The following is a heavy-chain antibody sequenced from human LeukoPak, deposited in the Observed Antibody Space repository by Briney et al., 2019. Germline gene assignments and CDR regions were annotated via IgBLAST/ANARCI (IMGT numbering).Heavy chain of an antibody. J-gene: IGHJ4*02. D-gene: IGHD3-16*02. V-gene: IGHV3-48*04. CDR3: ARSGDDYVWGSYRLGY. CDR2: ISSSSSTI. Sequence: GGSLRLSCAASGFTFSSYSMNWVRQAPGKGLEWVSYISSSSSTIYYADSVKGRFTISRDNAKNSLYLQMNSLRAEDTAVYYCARSGDDYVWGSYRLGYWGQGTLVTVSS. CDR1: GFTFSSYS.